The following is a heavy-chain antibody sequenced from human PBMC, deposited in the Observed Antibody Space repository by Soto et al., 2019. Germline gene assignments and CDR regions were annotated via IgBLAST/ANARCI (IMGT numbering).Heavy chain of an antibody. J-gene: IGHJ6*02. D-gene: IGHD6-13*01. V-gene: IGHV4-39*01. CDR3: ARPGRGSSWYYYYYGMDV. Sequence: QLQLQESGPGLVKPSETLSLTCTVSGGSISSSSYYWGWIRQPPGKGLEWIGSIYYSGSTYYNPSLKSRVTISVDTSKNQFSRKLSSVTAADTAVYYCARPGRGSSWYYYYYGMDVWGQGTTVTVSS. CDR1: GGSISSSSYY. CDR2: IYYSGST.